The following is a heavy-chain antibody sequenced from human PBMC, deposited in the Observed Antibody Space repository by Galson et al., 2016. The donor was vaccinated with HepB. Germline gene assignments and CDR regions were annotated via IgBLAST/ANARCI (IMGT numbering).Heavy chain of an antibody. CDR3: AREDRYSSGSFDY. D-gene: IGHD3-22*01. Sequence: SLRLSCAASGLTVSDNYMSWVRQPPGKGLEWVSVIYSGGSTHYADSVKGRFTISRDNSKNTLYLQMTNLRDEDTAVYYCAREDRYSSGSFDYWGQGTLATVSS. CDR2: IYSGGST. CDR1: GLTVSDNY. V-gene: IGHV3-53*01. J-gene: IGHJ4*02.